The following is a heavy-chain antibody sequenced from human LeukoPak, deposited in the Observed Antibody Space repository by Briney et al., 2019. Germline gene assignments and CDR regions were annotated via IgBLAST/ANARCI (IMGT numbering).Heavy chain of an antibody. CDR2: IKEDGRRT. D-gene: IGHD4-23*01. Sequence: GGSLRLSCVGSGSTFNGHWLTWVRQAPGRGLEWVASIKEDGRRTHYVDSVKGRFIISRDNSKKSLYLQMNSLRIEDTAVYYCAREWYDYGGDSEGYWGQGTLVTVSS. CDR3: AREWYDYGGDSEGY. J-gene: IGHJ4*02. V-gene: IGHV3-7*01. CDR1: GSTFNGHW.